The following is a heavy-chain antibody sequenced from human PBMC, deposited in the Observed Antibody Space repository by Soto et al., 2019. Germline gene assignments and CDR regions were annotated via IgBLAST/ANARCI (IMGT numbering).Heavy chain of an antibody. CDR2: IYYSGST. Sequence: PSETQSLTCTVSGGYISSSSYYWGWIRQPPGKGLEWIGSIYYSGSTYYNPSLKSRVTISVDTSKNQFSLKLSSVTAADTAVYYCARTRRQKTGQEFDYWGQGTLVTVSS. D-gene: IGHD1-1*01. V-gene: IGHV4-39*01. CDR1: GGYISSSSYY. J-gene: IGHJ4*02. CDR3: ARTRRQKTGQEFDY.